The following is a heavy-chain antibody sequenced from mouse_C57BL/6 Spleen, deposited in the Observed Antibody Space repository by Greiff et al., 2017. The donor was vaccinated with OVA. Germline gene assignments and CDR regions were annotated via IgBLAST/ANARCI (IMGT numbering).Heavy chain of an antibody. D-gene: IGHD1-1*01. CDR1: GYTFTDYY. Sequence: EVQLQQSGPELVKPGASVKISCKASGYTFTDYYMNWVKQSNGKSLEWIGDINPNNGGTSYNQKFKGKATLTVDKSSSTAYMELRSLTSEDSAVYYCARTGIYYYGSSSPWFAYWGQGTLVTVSA. CDR2: INPNNGGT. J-gene: IGHJ3*01. V-gene: IGHV1-26*01. CDR3: ARTGIYYYGSSSPWFAY.